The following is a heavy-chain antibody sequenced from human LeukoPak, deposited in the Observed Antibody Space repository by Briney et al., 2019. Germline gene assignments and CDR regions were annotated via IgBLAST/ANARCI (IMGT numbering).Heavy chain of an antibody. D-gene: IGHD6-13*01. CDR3: ARADSSSWFDY. J-gene: IGHJ4*02. CDR1: GFTFSDYY. V-gene: IGHV3-11*05. Sequence: PGGSLRLSCDASGFTFSDYYMTWIRQAPGKGLEWVLHISSSGSYRNYADSVKDRFTISRDNAKNSLYLQMNSLRAEDTAVYYCARADSSSWFDYWGQGALVTVSS. CDR2: ISSSGSYR.